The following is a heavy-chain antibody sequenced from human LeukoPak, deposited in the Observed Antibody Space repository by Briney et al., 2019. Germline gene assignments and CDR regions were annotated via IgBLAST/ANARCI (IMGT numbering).Heavy chain of an antibody. CDR1: GGTFSSYA. Sequence: GASVKVSCKASGGTFSSYAISWVRQAPGQGLEWMGGIIPIFGTANYAQKFQGRVTITADESTSTAYMELSSLRSEDTAVYYCAGVIAIYFDYWGQGTLVTVSS. J-gene: IGHJ4*02. D-gene: IGHD2-21*01. V-gene: IGHV1-69*13. CDR2: IIPIFGTA. CDR3: AGVIAIYFDY.